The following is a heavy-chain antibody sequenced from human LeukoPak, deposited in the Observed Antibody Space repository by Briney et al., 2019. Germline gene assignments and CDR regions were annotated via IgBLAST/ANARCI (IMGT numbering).Heavy chain of an antibody. V-gene: IGHV1-2*06. Sequence: ASVKDSCKASGYTFTGYYMHWVRQAPGQGLEWMGRINPNSGGTNYAQQFQGRVTMTRDPSISTAYMELSRLRSDDTAVYYCARESPYYYDSPDAFDIWGQGTMVTVSS. CDR3: ARESPYYYDSPDAFDI. D-gene: IGHD3-22*01. CDR2: INPNSGGT. CDR1: GYTFTGYY. J-gene: IGHJ3*02.